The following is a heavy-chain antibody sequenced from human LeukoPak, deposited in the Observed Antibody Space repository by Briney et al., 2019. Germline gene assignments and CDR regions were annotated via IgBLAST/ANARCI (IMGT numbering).Heavy chain of an antibody. D-gene: IGHD3-22*01. CDR3: AKGGSFYYDTSGYLY. Sequence: GGSLRLSCAASGFTYSSYAMSWVRQAPGKGLEWVSAISGSGGSTYYADSVKGRFTISRDNSRNTLYLQMNSLRAEDTAVYYCAKGGSFYYDTSGYLYWGQGTLVTVSS. J-gene: IGHJ4*02. V-gene: IGHV3-23*01. CDR2: ISGSGGST. CDR1: GFTYSSYA.